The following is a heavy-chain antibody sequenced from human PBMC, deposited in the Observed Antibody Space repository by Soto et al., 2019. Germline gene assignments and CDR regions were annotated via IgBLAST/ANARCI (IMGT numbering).Heavy chain of an antibody. CDR2: ISGSGGST. D-gene: IGHD2-8*02. CDR1: GFTFSSYA. Sequence: GGSLRLSCAASGFTFSSYAMSWVRQAPGKGLEWVSAISGSGGSTYYADSVKGRFTISRDNSKNTLYLQMNSLRAEDTAVYYCAKDGTERRPPYYYYGMDVWGQGTTVTVSS. J-gene: IGHJ6*02. V-gene: IGHV3-23*01. CDR3: AKDGTERRPPYYYYGMDV.